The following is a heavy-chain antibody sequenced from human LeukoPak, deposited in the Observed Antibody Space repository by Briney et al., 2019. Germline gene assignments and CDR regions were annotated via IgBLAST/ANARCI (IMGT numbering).Heavy chain of an antibody. V-gene: IGHV4-4*09. CDR1: GGSISSYY. CDR3: ARHVYGTVNP. D-gene: IGHD3-10*01. Sequence: LETLSLTCTVSGGSISSYYWSWIRQPPGKGLEWIGYIYTSGSTNYNPSLKSRVTISVDTSKNQFSLKLSSVTAADTAVYYCARHVYGTVNPWGQGTLVTVSS. J-gene: IGHJ5*02. CDR2: IYTSGST.